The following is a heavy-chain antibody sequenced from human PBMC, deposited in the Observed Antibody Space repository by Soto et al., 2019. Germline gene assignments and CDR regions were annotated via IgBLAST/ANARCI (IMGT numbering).Heavy chain of an antibody. CDR2: ISYDGRNK. V-gene: IGHV3-30*03. CDR3: ARAQGGYYDSSPMDV. D-gene: IGHD3-22*01. J-gene: IGHJ6*02. Sequence: GGSLRLSCAASGFTFSNYGIHWVRQAPGKRLEWVAVISYDGRNKFYADSVKGRFTISRDNSKNTLYLQMNSLRAEDTAVYYCARAQGGYYDSSPMDVWGQGTTVTVSS. CDR1: GFTFSNYG.